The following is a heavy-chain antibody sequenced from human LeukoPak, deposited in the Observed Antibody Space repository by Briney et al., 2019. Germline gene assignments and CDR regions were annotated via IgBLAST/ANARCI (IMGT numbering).Heavy chain of an antibody. D-gene: IGHD5-18*01. V-gene: IGHV4-39*01. CDR2: IYYSGST. CDR1: GGSISSSSYY. CDR3: ARARRYLGYGYSYGYYFDY. Sequence: PSETLSLTCTVSGGSISSSSYYWGWIRQPPGKGLEWIGSIYYSGSTYYNPSLKSRVTISVDTSKNQFSLKLSSVTAADTAVYYCARARRYLGYGYSYGYYFDYWGQGTLVTVSS. J-gene: IGHJ4*02.